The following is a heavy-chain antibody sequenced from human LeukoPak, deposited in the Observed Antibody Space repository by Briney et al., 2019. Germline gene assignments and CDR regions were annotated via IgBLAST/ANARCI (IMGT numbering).Heavy chain of an antibody. Sequence: SETRSLTCTDSGGSISSYYWSWIRQPPGKGLEWIGYIYYSGSTNYNPSLKSRVTISVDTSKNQFSLKLSSVTAADTAVYYCARLRIAARPGNYYYGMDVWGQGTTVTVSS. V-gene: IGHV4-59*08. D-gene: IGHD6-6*01. J-gene: IGHJ6*02. CDR2: IYYSGST. CDR1: GGSISSYY. CDR3: ARLRIAARPGNYYYGMDV.